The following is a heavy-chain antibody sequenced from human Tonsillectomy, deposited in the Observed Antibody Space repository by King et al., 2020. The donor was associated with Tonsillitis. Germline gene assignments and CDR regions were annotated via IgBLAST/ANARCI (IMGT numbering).Heavy chain of an antibody. J-gene: IGHJ3*02. D-gene: IGHD3-22*01. V-gene: IGHV3-23*04. Sequence: VQLVESGGGLVQPGGSLRLSCAASGFTFSSYAMSWVRQAPGKGREWGSAISGRGDSTHYVDSVKGRFTISRDNSKKTLFLQMNTLRAEDTAVYYCAKSTDTSGPGAFDIWGQGTMVTVSS. CDR2: ISGRGDST. CDR3: AKSTDTSGPGAFDI. CDR1: GFTFSSYA.